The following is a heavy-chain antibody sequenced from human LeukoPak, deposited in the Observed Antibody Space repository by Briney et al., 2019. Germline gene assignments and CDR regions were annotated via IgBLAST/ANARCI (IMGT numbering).Heavy chain of an antibody. Sequence: PGGSLRLSCTVSGFTFSTYNMNWVRQAPGKGLEWVSSITSSSRYIYYADSVRGRFTISRDNAKSSLYLQMNSLRAEDTAVYYCAELGITMIGGVWGKGTTVTISS. J-gene: IGHJ6*04. V-gene: IGHV3-21*01. CDR3: AELGITMIGGV. CDR1: GFTFSTYN. CDR2: ITSSSRYI. D-gene: IGHD3-10*02.